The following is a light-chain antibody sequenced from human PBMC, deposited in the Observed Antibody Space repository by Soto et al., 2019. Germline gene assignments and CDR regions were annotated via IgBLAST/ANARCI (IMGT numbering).Light chain of an antibody. CDR2: GAS. J-gene: IGKJ2*01. CDR1: QSVSSSY. CDR3: QQYGSSPYN. Sequence: EIVLTQSPGTLSVSPGERATLSCRASQSVSSSYLAWYQQKVGQAPRLLIYGASTRATGITDRFSGSGSATDFTLTNSRLEPEDFAVYYCQQYGSSPYNFGQGTKLEIK. V-gene: IGKV3-20*01.